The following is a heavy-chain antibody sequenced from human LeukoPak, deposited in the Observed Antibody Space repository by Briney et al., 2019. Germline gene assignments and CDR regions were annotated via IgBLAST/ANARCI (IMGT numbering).Heavy chain of an antibody. CDR2: IHHSGNT. CDR1: GYSISSGYY. Sequence: SETLSLTCSVSGYSISSGYYWGWIRHPPGKGLEWIGCIHHSGNTYYNPSLKSRVTLSVDTSKSQFSLKLRSVTATDTAMYYCARLIDGDYANTHFDYWGQGTRVTVSS. J-gene: IGHJ4*02. D-gene: IGHD4-17*01. CDR3: ARLIDGDYANTHFDY. V-gene: IGHV4-38-2*02.